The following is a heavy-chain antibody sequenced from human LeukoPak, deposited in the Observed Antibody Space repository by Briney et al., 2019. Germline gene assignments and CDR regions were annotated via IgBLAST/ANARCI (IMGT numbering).Heavy chain of an antibody. D-gene: IGHD2-8*01. Sequence: SETLSLTCTVSGGSISSYYWSWIRQPPGKGLEWIGYICYSGSTNYNPSLKSRVTISVDTSKNQFSLKLSSVTAADTAVYYCARHRQYDADVFDIWGQGTMVTISS. CDR1: GGSISSYY. CDR2: ICYSGST. CDR3: ARHRQYDADVFDI. V-gene: IGHV4-59*08. J-gene: IGHJ3*02.